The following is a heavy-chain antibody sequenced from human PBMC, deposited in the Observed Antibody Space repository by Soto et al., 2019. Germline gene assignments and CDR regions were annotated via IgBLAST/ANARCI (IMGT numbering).Heavy chain of an antibody. CDR1: GGSISSAGYH. CDR3: ARAASSWNYYYGMDV. V-gene: IGHV4-31*03. D-gene: IGHD6-13*01. CDR2: IYYSGST. J-gene: IGHJ6*02. Sequence: QVQLQESGPGLVKPSQTLSLTCTVSGGSISSAGYHWSWIRQHPGKGLEWIGYIYYSGSTYYNPSLTGRVTISVDASKNQFSLKLSSVTAADTAVYYCARAASSWNYYYGMDVWGQGTTVTVSS.